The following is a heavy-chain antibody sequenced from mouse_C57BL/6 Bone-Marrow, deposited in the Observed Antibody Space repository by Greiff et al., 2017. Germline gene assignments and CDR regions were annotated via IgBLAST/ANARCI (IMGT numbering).Heavy chain of an antibody. J-gene: IGHJ2*01. CDR3: ARKGPYSGINYFDY. D-gene: IGHD1-1*01. CDR1: GYTFTDYY. Sequence: VQLQQSGAELVRPGASVKLSCKASGYTFTDYYIHWVKQRPGQGLEWIARIYPGSGDTYYNAKFKGKATLTAEKSSSTAYMQLSSLTSEDSAVYCCARKGPYSGINYFDYWGQGTTLTVSS. CDR2: IYPGSGDT. V-gene: IGHV1-76*01.